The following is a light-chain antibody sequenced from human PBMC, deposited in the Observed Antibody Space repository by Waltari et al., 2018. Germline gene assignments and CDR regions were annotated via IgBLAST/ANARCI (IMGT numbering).Light chain of an antibody. CDR1: QSVLYSSNNKNY. CDR2: WAS. Sequence: DIVMTQSPDSLAVSLVERATINCQPSQSVLYSSNNKNYLAWYQQKPGQPPKLLISWASTRESGVPDRFSGSGSGTDFTLTISSLQAEDVAVYYCQQYYSTPQTFGQGTKVEIK. J-gene: IGKJ1*01. CDR3: QQYYSTPQT. V-gene: IGKV4-1*01.